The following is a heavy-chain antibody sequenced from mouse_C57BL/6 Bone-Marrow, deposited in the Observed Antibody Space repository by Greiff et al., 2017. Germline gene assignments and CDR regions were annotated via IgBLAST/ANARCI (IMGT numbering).Heavy chain of an antibody. CDR1: GYTFTSYT. J-gene: IGHJ4*01. Sequence: VQLQESGAELVRPGASVKMSCKASGYTFTSYTMHWVKQRPGQGLEWIGYINPSSGYTKYNQKFKDKATLTVDKSSSTAYMHLSSLTSEDSAVSYCARADTMAMDYWGQGTSVTVSS. CDR3: ARADTMAMDY. V-gene: IGHV1-4*01. CDR2: INPSSGYT. D-gene: IGHD2-12*01.